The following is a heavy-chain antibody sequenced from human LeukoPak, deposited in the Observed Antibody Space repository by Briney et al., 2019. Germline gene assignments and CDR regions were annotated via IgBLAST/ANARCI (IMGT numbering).Heavy chain of an antibody. CDR1: GFTFSSYG. Sequence: GGSLRLSCAASGFTFSSYGMHWVRRAPGKGLEWVAVIWYDGSNKYYADSVKGRFTISRDNSKNTLYLQMNSLRAEDTAVYYCARAASYCSSTSCYPPDDYWGQGTLVTVSS. CDR2: IWYDGSNK. J-gene: IGHJ4*02. D-gene: IGHD2-2*01. CDR3: ARAASYCSSTSCYPPDDY. V-gene: IGHV3-33*01.